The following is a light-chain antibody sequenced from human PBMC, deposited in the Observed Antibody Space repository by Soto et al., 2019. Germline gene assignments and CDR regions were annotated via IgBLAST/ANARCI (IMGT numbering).Light chain of an antibody. CDR2: ESG. Sequence: QSALTQPASVSGSPGQSITISCTGSSSDVGSYNLVSWYQQHPGKAPKLMVYESGKRPSGVSDRFFGSKSGNTASLTISGLQAEDEADYYCCSFARGTTVVFGGGTKLTVL. CDR3: CSFARGTTVV. V-gene: IGLV2-23*01. CDR1: SSDVGSYNL. J-gene: IGLJ3*02.